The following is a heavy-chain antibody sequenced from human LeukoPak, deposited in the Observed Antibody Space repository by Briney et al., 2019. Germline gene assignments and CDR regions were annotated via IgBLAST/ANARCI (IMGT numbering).Heavy chain of an antibody. CDR2: IYTSGST. CDR3: ARGPLVTATPSYYYYYYMDV. Sequence: SETLSLTCTVSGGSISSGSYYWSWIRQPAGNGLEWIGRIYTSGSTNYNPSLKSRVTISVDTSKNQFSLKLSSVTAADTAVYYCARGPLVTATPSYYYYYYMDVWGKGTTVTVSS. J-gene: IGHJ6*03. CDR1: GGSISSGSYY. D-gene: IGHD2-21*02. V-gene: IGHV4-61*02.